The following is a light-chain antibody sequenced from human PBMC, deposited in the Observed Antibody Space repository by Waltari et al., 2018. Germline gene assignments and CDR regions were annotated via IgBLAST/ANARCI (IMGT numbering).Light chain of an antibody. Sequence: EIVLTQSPATMSLSPGERATLSCRASQSVSSYLAWYQQKPGQAPRLLIYDASNRATGIPARFSGSGSGTDFTLTISSLEPEYFAVYYCQQRSNWPPFYTFGQGTKLEIK. CDR2: DAS. J-gene: IGKJ2*01. CDR1: QSVSSY. CDR3: QQRSNWPPFYT. V-gene: IGKV3-11*01.